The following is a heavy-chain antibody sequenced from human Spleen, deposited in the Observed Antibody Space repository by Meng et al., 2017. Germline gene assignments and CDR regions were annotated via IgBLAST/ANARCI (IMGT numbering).Heavy chain of an antibody. CDR1: GFTFSNCW. CDR2: ISGSGGST. V-gene: IGHV3-23*01. J-gene: IGHJ4*02. CDR3: AKGSSVVGSYFDN. D-gene: IGHD1-26*01. Sequence: GGSLRLSCAASGFTFSNCWMSWVRQAPGKGLEWVSAISGSGGSTYYADSVKGRFTVSRDNAKNTLYLQLNSLRAEDTAVYYCAKGSSVVGSYFDNWGQGTLVTVSS.